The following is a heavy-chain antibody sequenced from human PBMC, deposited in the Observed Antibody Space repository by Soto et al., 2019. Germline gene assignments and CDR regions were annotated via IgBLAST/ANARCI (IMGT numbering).Heavy chain of an antibody. CDR2: IHYSGST. CDR3: ARDRYSSSY. V-gene: IGHV4-39*07. D-gene: IGHD6-19*01. J-gene: IGHJ4*02. Sequence: SETLSLTCTVSGGSISSSTYYWGWIRQPPGKGLEWIGSIHYSGSTYYNPSLESRVTISVDTSKNQFSLKLSSVTAADTAVYYCARDRYSSSYWGQGALVTVSS. CDR1: GGSISSSTYY.